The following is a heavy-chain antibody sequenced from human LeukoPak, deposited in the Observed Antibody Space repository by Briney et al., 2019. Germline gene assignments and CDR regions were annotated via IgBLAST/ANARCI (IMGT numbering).Heavy chain of an antibody. Sequence: SETLSLTCTVSGASTDRRVSANSYYWSWIRQFPGKGLEWIGNIYNIGSVTYKPSLRSRVTMSIDMSKKQLSLRLTSVTAADTAVYFCATNSSGSALDYWGQGILVTVSS. V-gene: IGHV4-61*05. D-gene: IGHD3-22*01. CDR3: ATNSSGSALDY. CDR2: IYNIGSV. CDR1: GASTDRRVSANSYY. J-gene: IGHJ4*02.